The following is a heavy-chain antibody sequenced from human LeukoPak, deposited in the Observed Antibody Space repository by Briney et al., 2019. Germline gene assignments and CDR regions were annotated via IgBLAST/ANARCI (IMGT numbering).Heavy chain of an antibody. V-gene: IGHV3-33*01. J-gene: IGHJ4*02. Sequence: GGSLRLSCGASGFTFRTYGMHWVRQAPGKGLEWVAIIWYDGSTKYYAESVKGRFTISRDNSKNMLYLQMNSLRAEDTAVYYCARVSDYSNYFDFWGQGTLVTVSS. D-gene: IGHD4-11*01. CDR2: IWYDGSTK. CDR3: ARVSDYSNYFDF. CDR1: GFTFRTYG.